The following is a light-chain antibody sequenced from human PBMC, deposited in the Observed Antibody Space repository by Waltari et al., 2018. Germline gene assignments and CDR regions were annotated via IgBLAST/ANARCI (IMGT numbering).Light chain of an antibody. V-gene: IGKV3-20*01. J-gene: IGKJ1*01. CDR3: QHYESLPVT. CDR1: QSISNY. Sequence: EIVLPQSPGPLSLSPGERATLSCRASQSISNYLAWSQQKPGQAPRLLIYHASRRAAGIPDRFSGSGSGTDFSLSISRLEPEDFAVYYCQHYESLPVTFGQGTKVEIK. CDR2: HAS.